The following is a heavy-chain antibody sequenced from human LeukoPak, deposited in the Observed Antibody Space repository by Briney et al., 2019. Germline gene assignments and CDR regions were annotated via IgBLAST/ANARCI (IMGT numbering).Heavy chain of an antibody. V-gene: IGHV3-73*01. Sequence: GGSLRLSCAASGFTFSSYGMHWVRQASGKGLEWVGRIRSKANSYATAYAASVKGRFTISRDDSKNTAYLQMNSLKTEDTAVYYCTTDSSGWGPRVDVWGKGTTVTISS. CDR3: TTDSSGWGPRVDV. J-gene: IGHJ6*04. CDR2: IRSKANSYAT. CDR1: GFTFSSYG. D-gene: IGHD6-19*01.